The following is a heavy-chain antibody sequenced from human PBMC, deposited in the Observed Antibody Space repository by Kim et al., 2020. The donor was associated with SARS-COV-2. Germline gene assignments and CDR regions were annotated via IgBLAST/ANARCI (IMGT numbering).Heavy chain of an antibody. D-gene: IGHD1-1*01. CDR2: IVVGSGHT. V-gene: IGHV1-58*01. CDR3: AASSGTKGRFDY. J-gene: IGHJ4*02. CDR1: GFTFINSA. Sequence: SVKVSCKASGFTFINSAVQWVRQARGQRLEWLGWIVVGSGHTNHAQMFQERVTITRDMSTSTVYMELRSLRSEDTAVYFCAASSGTKGRFDYWGQGTLVTVSS.